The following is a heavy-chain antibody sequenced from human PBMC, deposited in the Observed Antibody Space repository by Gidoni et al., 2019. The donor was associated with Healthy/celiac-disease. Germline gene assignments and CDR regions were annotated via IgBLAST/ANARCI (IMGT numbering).Heavy chain of an antibody. D-gene: IGHD3-10*01. CDR1: GYTFTSYY. CDR2: INPSGGST. Sequence: QVQLVQSGAEVQKPGASVKVSCKASGYTFTSYYMHWVRQAPGQGLEWMGIINPSGGSTSYAQKFQGRVTMTRDTSTSTVYMELSSLRSEDTAVYYCARDPPYGSGSYYTGPDYYGMDVWGQGTTVTVSS. V-gene: IGHV1-46*03. CDR3: ARDPPYGSGSYYTGPDYYGMDV. J-gene: IGHJ6*02.